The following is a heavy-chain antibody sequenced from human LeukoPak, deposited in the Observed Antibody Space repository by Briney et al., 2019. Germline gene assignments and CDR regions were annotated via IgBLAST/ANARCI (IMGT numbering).Heavy chain of an antibody. CDR3: ASQPWDIVVVPAAMGGFDP. D-gene: IGHD2-2*01. V-gene: IGHV3-48*03. J-gene: IGHJ5*02. CDR2: ISSSGSTI. Sequence: GGSLRLSCAASGFTFSSYEMNWVRQAPGKGLEWVSYISSSGSTIYYADSVKGRFTISRDNAKNSPYLQMNSLRAEDTAVYYCASQPWDIVVVPAAMGGFDPWGQGTLVTVSS. CDR1: GFTFSSYE.